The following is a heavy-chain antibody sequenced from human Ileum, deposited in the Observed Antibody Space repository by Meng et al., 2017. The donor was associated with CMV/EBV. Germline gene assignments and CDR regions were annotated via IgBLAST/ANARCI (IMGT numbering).Heavy chain of an antibody. V-gene: IGHV4-38-2*02. Sequence: SETLSLTCSVSGYYFTSGYYWGWIRQSPTQGLEWIGSVCESGNTSYNPSFQGRVTMSVATSKNHFSLILSYVTAADTAVYYCARNVTTGCFDLWGQGSLVTVSS. J-gene: IGHJ5*02. CDR2: VCESGNT. D-gene: IGHD1-14*01. CDR1: GYYFTSGYY. CDR3: ARNVTTGCFDL.